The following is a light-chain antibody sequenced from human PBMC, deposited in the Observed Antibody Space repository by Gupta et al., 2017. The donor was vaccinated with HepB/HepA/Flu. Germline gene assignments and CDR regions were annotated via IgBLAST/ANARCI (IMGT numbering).Light chain of an antibody. V-gene: IGKV2-28*01. CDR2: WGS. CDR1: QSLLHSNGYNY. CDR3: RQDLQNFT. Sequence: DIVMTQSPLSLPVTPGEPASISCRSSQSLLHSNGYNYLDWYLQKPGQSPQLLIYWGSKRAYGVPDRFSGSGSGTDFTLKSSRGEAEDVGVYYCRQDLQNFTFGHGTKVDIK. J-gene: IGKJ3*01.